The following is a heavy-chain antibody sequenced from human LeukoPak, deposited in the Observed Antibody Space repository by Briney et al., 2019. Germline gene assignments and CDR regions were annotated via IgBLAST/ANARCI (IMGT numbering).Heavy chain of an antibody. Sequence: GGSLRLSCAASGFTFSSYAMHWVRQAPGKGLEYVSAISSNGGSTYYANSVKGRFTISRDNSKSTLYLQMGSLRAEDMAVYYCAREGDPQPFDYWGQGTLVTVSS. CDR3: AREGDPQPFDY. CDR1: GFTFSSYA. V-gene: IGHV3-64*01. J-gene: IGHJ4*02. CDR2: ISSNGGST.